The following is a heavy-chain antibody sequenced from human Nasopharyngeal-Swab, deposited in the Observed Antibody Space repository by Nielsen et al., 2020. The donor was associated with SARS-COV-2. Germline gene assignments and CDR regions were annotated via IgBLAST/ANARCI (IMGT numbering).Heavy chain of an antibody. D-gene: IGHD3-22*01. Sequence: RQAPGKGLEWTGEINHSGSTNYNPSLKSRVTISVDTSKNQFSLKLSSVTAADTAVYYCARGSLVVVTIAPFDYWGQGTLVTVSS. J-gene: IGHJ4*02. CDR3: ARGSLVVVTIAPFDY. CDR2: INHSGST. V-gene: IGHV4-34*01.